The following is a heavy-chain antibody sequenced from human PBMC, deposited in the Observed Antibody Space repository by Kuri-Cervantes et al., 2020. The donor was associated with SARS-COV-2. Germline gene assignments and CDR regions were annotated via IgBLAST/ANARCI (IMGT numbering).Heavy chain of an antibody. Sequence: GESLKISCAASGFTSSSYWMHWVRQAPGKGLLWVSRINGDGSSTSYADSVKGRFTISRDNAKNTMYLQLKSLRGEDTGVYYCSRGERPYSYYYHMDVWGRGTSVTVSS. CDR2: INGDGSST. V-gene: IGHV3-74*01. D-gene: IGHD1-1*01. J-gene: IGHJ6*03. CDR1: GFTSSSYW. CDR3: SRGERPYSYYYHMDV.